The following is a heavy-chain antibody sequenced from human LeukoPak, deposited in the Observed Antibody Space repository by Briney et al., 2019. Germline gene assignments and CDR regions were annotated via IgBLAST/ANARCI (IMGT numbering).Heavy chain of an antibody. Sequence: GGSLRLSCAASGFTFSSYEMNWVRQAPGKGLEWVSAISGSGGSTYYADSVKGRFTISRDNSKNTLYLQMSSLRAEDTAVYYCAKDCSGGSCYPHFDYWGQGTLVTVSS. V-gene: IGHV3-23*01. J-gene: IGHJ4*02. CDR2: ISGSGGST. CDR3: AKDCSGGSCYPHFDY. D-gene: IGHD2-15*01. CDR1: GFTFSSYE.